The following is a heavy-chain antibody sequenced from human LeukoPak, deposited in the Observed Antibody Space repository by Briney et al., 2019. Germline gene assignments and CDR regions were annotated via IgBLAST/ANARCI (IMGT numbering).Heavy chain of an antibody. V-gene: IGHV6-1*01. J-gene: IGHJ3*02. D-gene: IGHD1-26*01. CDR3: ATRLSGTLYTFDI. CDR1: GDTVSTSSAV. CDR2: TYYRSRWYS. Sequence: SQTLSLTCVISGDTVSTSSAVWNWIRQSPSRGLEWLGRTYYRSRWYSESAVSVKGRIDISPDTSNNQISLQLNSVTPDDTAVYYCATRLSGTLYTFDIWGQGTVVTVSS.